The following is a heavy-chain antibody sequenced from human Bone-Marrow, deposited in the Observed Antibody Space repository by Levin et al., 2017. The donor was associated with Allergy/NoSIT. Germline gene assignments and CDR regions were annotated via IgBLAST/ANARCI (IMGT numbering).Heavy chain of an antibody. Sequence: SETLSLTCTVSGGSISSGGYYWSWVRQHPGKGLEWIGFIYYSGSTYYNPSLKSRVTMSLDTSKNQFSLKLSSVTAADTAVYYCAREVYGDYLGYWGRGTLVAVSS. CDR2: IYYSGST. J-gene: IGHJ4*02. V-gene: IGHV4-31*03. CDR3: AREVYGDYLGY. CDR1: GGSISSGGYY. D-gene: IGHD4/OR15-4a*01.